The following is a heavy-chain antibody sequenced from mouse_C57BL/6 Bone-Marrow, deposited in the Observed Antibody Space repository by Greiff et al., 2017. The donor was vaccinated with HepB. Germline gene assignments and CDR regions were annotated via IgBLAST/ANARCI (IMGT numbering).Heavy chain of an antibody. CDR1: GYTFTSYW. CDR3: ARARYYHGLYFYV. D-gene: IGHD1-1*01. J-gene: IGHJ1*03. V-gene: IGHV1-69*01. CDR2: IDPSDSYT. Sequence: VQLQQPGAELVMPGASVKLSCKASGYTFTSYWMHWVKQRPGQGLEWIGEIDPSDSYTNYNQKFKGKSTLTVDKSSSTAYMQLSSLTSEDSAVYYCARARYYHGLYFYVWGTGTTVTFAS.